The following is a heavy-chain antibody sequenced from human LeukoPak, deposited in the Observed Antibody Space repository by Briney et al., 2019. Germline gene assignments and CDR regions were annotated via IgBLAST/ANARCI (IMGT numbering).Heavy chain of an antibody. CDR1: GFTFSDYW. CDR3: ARSNHADDF. D-gene: IGHD1-14*01. CDR2: INTSGSST. Sequence: PGGSLRLSCAASGFTFSDYWMHWVRQVPGKGLVWVSRINTSGSSTTYAESVKGRFTISRDNAKNTLYLQMGSLRAEDTGVYYCARSNHADDFWGQGTLVTVSS. V-gene: IGHV3-74*03. J-gene: IGHJ4*02.